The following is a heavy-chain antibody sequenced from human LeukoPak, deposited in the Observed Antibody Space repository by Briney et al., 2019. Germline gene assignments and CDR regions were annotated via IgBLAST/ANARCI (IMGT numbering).Heavy chain of an antibody. J-gene: IGHJ4*02. V-gene: IGHV4-59*01. Sequence: PSETLSLTCTVSGGSISSYYWSWIRQPPGKGLEWIGYIYYRGSTNYNPSLKSRVTISVDTSKNQFSLKLSSVTAADTAVYYCARSRSGYYEDYWGQGTLVTVSS. D-gene: IGHD3-22*01. CDR2: IYYRGST. CDR3: ARSRSGYYEDY. CDR1: GGSISSYY.